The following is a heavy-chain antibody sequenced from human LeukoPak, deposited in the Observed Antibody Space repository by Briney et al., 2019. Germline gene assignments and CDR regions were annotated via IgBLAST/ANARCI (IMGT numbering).Heavy chain of an antibody. CDR3: ARCSGGSCPSWFDP. V-gene: IGHV3-48*02. CDR1: GFTFSSYS. J-gene: IGHJ5*02. D-gene: IGHD2-15*01. Sequence: GGSLRLSCAASGFTFSSYSMNWGRQAPGKGLEWVSYISSASRTIYYADSVKGRFTISRDNAKNSLYLQMNSLRDEDTAVYYCARCSGGSCPSWFDPWGQGAQVTVSS. CDR2: ISSASRTI.